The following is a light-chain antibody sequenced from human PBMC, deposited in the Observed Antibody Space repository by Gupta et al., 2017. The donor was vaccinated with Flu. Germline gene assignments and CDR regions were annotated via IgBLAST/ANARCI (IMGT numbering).Light chain of an antibody. J-gene: IGLJ2*01. Sequence: QSVLTPPPSASVTPGQRVTISCSGSSSNIGSNTVNLYQQLPGTAPKLIIDSNNQRPSGVPVRFSGSKSGTSASLAIGGLQSEDEADYYCAAWDDSLNGLVVFGGGTKLTVL. CDR1: SSNIGSNT. CDR2: SNN. V-gene: IGLV1-44*01. CDR3: AAWDDSLNGLVV.